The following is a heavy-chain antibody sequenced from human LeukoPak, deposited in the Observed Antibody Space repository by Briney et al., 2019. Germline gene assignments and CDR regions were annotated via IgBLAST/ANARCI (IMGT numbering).Heavy chain of an antibody. Sequence: SVKASCKASGGTFSSYAISWVRQASGQGLEWMGGIIPIFGTANYAQKFQGRVTITADKSTSTAYMELSSLRSEDTAVYYCARNAYYDILTGYPLYFDYWGQGTLVTVSS. CDR2: IIPIFGTA. CDR3: ARNAYYDILTGYPLYFDY. V-gene: IGHV1-69*06. J-gene: IGHJ4*02. CDR1: GGTFSSYA. D-gene: IGHD3-9*01.